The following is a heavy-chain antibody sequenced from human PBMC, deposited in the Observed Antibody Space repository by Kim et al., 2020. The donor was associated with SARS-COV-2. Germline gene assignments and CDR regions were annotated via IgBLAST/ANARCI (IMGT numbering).Heavy chain of an antibody. J-gene: IGHJ4*02. CDR3: EKDHNYGNFDY. D-gene: IGHD3-10*01. V-gene: IGHV3-30*18. Sequence: GGSLRLSCAASGFTFSSYGMHWVRQAPGKGLEWVSVISCDGITYYYADLVSGLFIISRYTSKNTLYMQMNRLRAEDTAVYYWEKDHNYGNFDYVGEGTLV. CDR1: GFTFSSYG. CDR2: ISCDGITY.